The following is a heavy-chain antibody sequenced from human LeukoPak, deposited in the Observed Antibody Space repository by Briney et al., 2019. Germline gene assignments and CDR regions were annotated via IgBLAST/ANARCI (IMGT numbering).Heavy chain of an antibody. CDR2: IYPGDSDT. CDR3: ARHPDSKWLDS. J-gene: IGHJ5*01. CDR1: GYRFTSYW. Sequence: GESLKISCKTSGYRFTSYWIAWVRQMPGKGLEWMGIIYPGDSDTRYSPSFQGQVTISADKSISTAYLQWSSLKASDTAMYYCARHPDSKWLDSWGQGTLVTVSS. V-gene: IGHV5-51*01.